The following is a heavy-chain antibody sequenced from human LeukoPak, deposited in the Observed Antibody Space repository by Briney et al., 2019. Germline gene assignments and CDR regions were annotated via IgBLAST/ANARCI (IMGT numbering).Heavy chain of an antibody. CDR1: GFTFSTYS. CDR3: AKGKWETASYDPWDY. Sequence: GGSLRLSCAASGFTFSTYSMNWVRLAPGKGLEWVSGITGSGDTTNYADSVRGRFTISRDSSKNTLYLQMNNLGAEDAAVYFCAKGKWETASYDPWDYWGQGTLVTVSS. D-gene: IGHD2-21*02. V-gene: IGHV3-23*01. J-gene: IGHJ4*02. CDR2: ITGSGDTT.